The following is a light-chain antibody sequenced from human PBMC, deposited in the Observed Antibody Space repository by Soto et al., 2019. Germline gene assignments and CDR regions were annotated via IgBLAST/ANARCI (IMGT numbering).Light chain of an antibody. J-gene: IGLJ1*01. CDR1: SSDVGGYDF. Sequence: QSALTQPPSASRSPGQSVTISCTGTSSDVGGYDFVSWYQQHPGKAPKLMIHEVSKRPSGVPDRFSGSKSGNTASLTVSGLQAEHEADYYCSSYAGSNNYVFGTGTKVTVL. CDR2: EVS. V-gene: IGLV2-8*02. CDR3: SSYAGSNNYV.